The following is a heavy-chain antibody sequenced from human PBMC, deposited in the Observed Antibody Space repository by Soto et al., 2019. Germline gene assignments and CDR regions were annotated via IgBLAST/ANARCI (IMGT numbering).Heavy chain of an antibody. CDR1: GGSISSSSYY. Sequence: PSETLSLTCTVSGGSISSSSYYWGWIRQPPGKGLEWIGSIYYSGSTYYNPSLKSRVTISVDTSKNQFSLKLSSVTAADTAVYYCARRCLRGGYCSGGSCSDAFDIWGQGTMVTVSS. J-gene: IGHJ3*02. CDR2: IYYSGST. CDR3: ARRCLRGGYCSGGSCSDAFDI. D-gene: IGHD2-15*01. V-gene: IGHV4-39*01.